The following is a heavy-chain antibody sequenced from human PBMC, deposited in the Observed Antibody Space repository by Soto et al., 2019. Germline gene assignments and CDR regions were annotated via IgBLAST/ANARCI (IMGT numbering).Heavy chain of an antibody. CDR2: FNPDNQNT. Sequence: ASVKVSCKVAGYRFTTYGINCVLQAPLQGLEWVGWFNPDNQNTNYAQKFQDRVSLTTDSSTNTAYMELRDLRSDDTAVYYCARVRFGDPFDFWGQGSLVTVSS. J-gene: IGHJ4*02. CDR3: ARVRFGDPFDF. D-gene: IGHD3-16*01. CDR1: GYRFTTYG. V-gene: IGHV1-18*01.